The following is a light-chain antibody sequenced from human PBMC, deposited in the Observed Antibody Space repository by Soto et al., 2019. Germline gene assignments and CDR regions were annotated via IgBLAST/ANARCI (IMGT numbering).Light chain of an antibody. V-gene: IGKV3-20*01. CDR3: QEYGRSLPT. CDR2: GAS. J-gene: IGKJ2*01. CDR1: QSISNNY. Sequence: ENVLTQSPDILSLSPGERVTLSCRASQSISNNYLAWYQQKPGQAPRVLIYGASSRDTGIPDRFSGSGSGTDFTLTISRLQPEDFELYYCQEYGRSLPTFGRGTKLEIK.